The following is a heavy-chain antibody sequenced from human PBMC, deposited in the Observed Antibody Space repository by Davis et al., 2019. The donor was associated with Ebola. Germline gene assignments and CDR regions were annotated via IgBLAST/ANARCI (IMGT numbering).Heavy chain of an antibody. D-gene: IGHD3-22*01. J-gene: IGHJ4*02. Sequence: GESLKISCAASGFTFSSYGMHWVRQAPGKGLEWVAVIWYDGSNKYYADSVKGRFTISRDNSKNTLYLQMNSLRAEGTAVYYCARDRGDSSGYYYFDYWGQGTLVTVSS. CDR2: IWYDGSNK. CDR3: ARDRGDSSGYYYFDY. CDR1: GFTFSSYG. V-gene: IGHV3-33*01.